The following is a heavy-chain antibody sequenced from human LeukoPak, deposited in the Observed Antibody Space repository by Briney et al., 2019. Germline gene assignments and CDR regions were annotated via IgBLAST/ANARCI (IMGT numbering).Heavy chain of an antibody. Sequence: GGSLRLSCAASGFTFSSYAMSWVRQAPGKGLEWVSAISGSGGSTYYADSVKGRFTISRDNSKNTLYLRMNSLRAEDTAVYYCAKDLGGSSGWYVGYYYYGMDVWGQGTTVTVSS. V-gene: IGHV3-23*01. CDR3: AKDLGGSSGWYVGYYYYGMDV. D-gene: IGHD6-19*01. CDR1: GFTFSSYA. J-gene: IGHJ6*02. CDR2: ISGSGGST.